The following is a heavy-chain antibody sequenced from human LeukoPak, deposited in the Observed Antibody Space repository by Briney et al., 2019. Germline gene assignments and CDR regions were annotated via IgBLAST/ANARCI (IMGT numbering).Heavy chain of an antibody. CDR3: AKPLSSGWLYYFDY. CDR2: ISGSGGST. Sequence: ETLSLTCTVSGGSISSGGYYWSWVRQAPGKGLEWVSAISGSGGSTYYADSVKGRFTISRDNSKNTLYLQMNSLRAEDTAVYYCAKPLSSGWLYYFDYWGQGTLVTVSS. D-gene: IGHD6-19*01. V-gene: IGHV3-23*01. J-gene: IGHJ4*02. CDR1: GGSISSGGYY.